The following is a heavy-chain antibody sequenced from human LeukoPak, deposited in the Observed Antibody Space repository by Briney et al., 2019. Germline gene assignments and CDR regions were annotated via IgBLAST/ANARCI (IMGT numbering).Heavy chain of an antibody. CDR1: GFTFNNYW. CDR3: ARDNWSGIGFYFDY. D-gene: IGHD6-13*01. V-gene: IGHV3-7*01. CDR2: IKQDGTEK. J-gene: IGHJ4*02. Sequence: GGSLRLSCAASGFTFNNYWMSWVRQAPGKGLEWVANIKQDGTEKYYVDSVKGRFTISRDNAKNSLYLQMNSLRAEDTAVYYCARDNWSGIGFYFDYWGQGTLVTVSS.